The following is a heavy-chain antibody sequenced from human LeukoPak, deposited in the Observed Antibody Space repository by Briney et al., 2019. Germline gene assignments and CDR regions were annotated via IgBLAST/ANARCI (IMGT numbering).Heavy chain of an antibody. CDR2: ISAYNGNT. CDR1: GYTFTSYG. V-gene: IGHV1-18*01. D-gene: IGHD2-15*01. J-gene: IGHJ5*02. Sequence: ASVKVSCKASGYTFTSYGISWVRQAPGQGLEWMGWISAYNGNTNYAQKLQGRVTMTTDTSTSTAYMELRSLRSEDTAVYYCATGGYCSGGSCLGNNWFDPWGQGTLVTVSS. CDR3: ATGGYCSGGSCLGNNWFDP.